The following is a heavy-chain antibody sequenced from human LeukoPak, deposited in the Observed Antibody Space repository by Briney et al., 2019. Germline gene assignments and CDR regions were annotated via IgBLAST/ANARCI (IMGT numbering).Heavy chain of an antibody. CDR1: GFTFDDYA. CDR3: AKDSNYRGSSLFDY. J-gene: IGHJ4*02. CDR2: ISWNSGSI. D-gene: IGHD1-26*01. Sequence: PLRLSCAASGFTFDDYAMHWVRQAPGKGLEWVSAISWNSGSIGYADSVKGRFTISRDHAKNSLYLQMNSLRAEHTALYFFAKDSNYRGSSLFDYWGQETLVTVSS. V-gene: IGHV3-9*01.